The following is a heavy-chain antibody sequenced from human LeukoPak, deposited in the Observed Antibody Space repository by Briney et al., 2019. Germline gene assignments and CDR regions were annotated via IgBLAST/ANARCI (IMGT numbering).Heavy chain of an antibody. Sequence: KPSETLSLTCAVYGGSFSAYYWSWIRQPPGKGLEWIGEINHSGSTNYNPSLKSRVTISVDTSKNQFSLKLSSVTAADTAVYYCASCEYYDLQFDPWGQGTLVTVSS. V-gene: IGHV4-34*01. CDR2: INHSGST. D-gene: IGHD3-3*01. J-gene: IGHJ5*02. CDR1: GGSFSAYY. CDR3: ASCEYYDLQFDP.